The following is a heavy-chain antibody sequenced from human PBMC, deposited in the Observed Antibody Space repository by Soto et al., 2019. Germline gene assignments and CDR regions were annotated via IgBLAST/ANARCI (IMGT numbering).Heavy chain of an antibody. D-gene: IGHD1-26*01. CDR2: ISYNGRNI. J-gene: IGHJ4*02. CDR1: GFTFSSYT. CDR3: ARAHASGSYHFDY. Sequence: GGSLRLSCAASGFTFSSYTMPWVRQAPGKGLEWVAVISYNGRNIYYADSVKGRFTISRDNSRNMLYLQMNSLTPEDTAVYYCARAHASGSYHFDYWGQGTLVTVSS. V-gene: IGHV3-30*04.